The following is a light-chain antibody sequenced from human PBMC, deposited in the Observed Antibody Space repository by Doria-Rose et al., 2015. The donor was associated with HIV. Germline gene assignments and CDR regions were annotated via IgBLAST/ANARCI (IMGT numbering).Light chain of an antibody. V-gene: IGKV1-39*01. CDR2: AAS. J-gene: IGKJ1*01. CDR1: QTVSTY. Sequence: DIQMTQSPSSLSASIGDRVTITCRASQTVSTYLNWFKQEPGKAPKLLIYAASRLQSGVPSRFSGSGSGTDFTLTISGLQPGDFATYYCQQTYSSPSWTFGQGTKVEMK. CDR3: QQTYSSPSWT.